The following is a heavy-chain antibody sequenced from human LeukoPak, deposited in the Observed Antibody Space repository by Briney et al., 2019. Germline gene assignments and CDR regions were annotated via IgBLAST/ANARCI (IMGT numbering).Heavy chain of an antibody. D-gene: IGHD5-18*01. J-gene: IGHJ2*01. CDR1: GGSINNYY. Sequence: SETLSLTCTVSGGSINNYYWSWVRQPAGKGLEWIGRVYSSGNTHYNPSLQSRVTISVDTSKNQFSLKLSSVTAADTAVYYCARLVDTAMVRYFDLWGRGTLVTVSS. CDR3: ARLVDTAMVRYFDL. V-gene: IGHV4-4*07. CDR2: VYSSGNT.